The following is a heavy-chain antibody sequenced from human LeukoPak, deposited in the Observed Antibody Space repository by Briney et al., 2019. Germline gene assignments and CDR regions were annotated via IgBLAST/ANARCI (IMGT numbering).Heavy chain of an antibody. V-gene: IGHV3-43*01. Sequence: GGSLRLSCAASGFTFDDYTMHWVRQAPGKGLEWVSLISWDGGSTYYADSVKGRFTISRDNSKNSLYLQMNSLRTEDTALYYCAKSSGSYFKYIDYWGQGTLVTVSS. CDR1: GFTFDDYT. D-gene: IGHD1-26*01. CDR3: AKSSGSYFKYIDY. CDR2: ISWDGGST. J-gene: IGHJ4*02.